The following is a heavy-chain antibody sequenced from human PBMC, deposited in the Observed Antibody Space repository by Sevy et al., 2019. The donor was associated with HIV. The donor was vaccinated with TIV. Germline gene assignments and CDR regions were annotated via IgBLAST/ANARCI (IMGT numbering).Heavy chain of an antibody. CDR1: GFTFSSYG. CDR3: ASDILTGSDY. V-gene: IGHV3-30*02. J-gene: IGHJ4*02. Sequence: GGSLRLSCAASGFTFSSYGMHWVRQAPGKGLEWVAFIWYDGTDKYYADSVKGRFTISRDNSKNTLYLQMNSLRAEDTAVYYCASDILTGSDYWGQGTLVTVS. D-gene: IGHD3-9*01. CDR2: IWYDGTDK.